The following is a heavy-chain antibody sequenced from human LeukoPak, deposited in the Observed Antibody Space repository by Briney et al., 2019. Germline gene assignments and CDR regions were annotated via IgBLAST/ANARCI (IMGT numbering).Heavy chain of an antibody. D-gene: IGHD3-3*01. CDR3: ASSADLRFLEWLYDY. Sequence: PSETLSLTCTVSGGSISGSSYYWGWIRQPPGKGLEWIGSIYYSGSTYYNPSLKSRVTISVDTSKNQFSLKLNSVTAADTAVYYCASSADLRFLEWLYDYWGQGTLVTVSS. CDR2: IYYSGST. V-gene: IGHV4-39*01. CDR1: GGSISGSSYY. J-gene: IGHJ4*02.